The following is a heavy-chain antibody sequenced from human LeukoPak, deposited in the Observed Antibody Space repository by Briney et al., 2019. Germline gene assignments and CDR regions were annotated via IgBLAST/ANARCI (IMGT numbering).Heavy chain of an antibody. CDR3: ATYRQVLLPFES. J-gene: IGHJ4*02. V-gene: IGHV3-23*01. CDR2: IFPSGGEI. Sequence: GGSLRLSCAASGFTFSTFAMNWVRQPPGKGLEWVSSIFPSGGEIHYADSVRGRFTISRDNSKSILSLQMNSLRAEDTAIYYCATYRQVLLPFESWGQGTLVTVSS. D-gene: IGHD5-18*01. CDR1: GFTFSTFA.